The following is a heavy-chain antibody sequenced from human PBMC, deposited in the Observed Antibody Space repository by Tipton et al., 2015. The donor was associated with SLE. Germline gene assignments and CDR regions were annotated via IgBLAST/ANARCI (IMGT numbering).Heavy chain of an antibody. J-gene: IGHJ5*02. D-gene: IGHD3-3*01. Sequence: TLSLTCTVSGDSISSHSYYWGWIRQPPGKGLEWIGSIYYSGSTYYNPSRKSRVSISVDTSKNQFSLRLTSVTAADTAVYYCARFHVKSYYEFDPWGQGTLVTVSS. CDR1: GDSISSHSYY. V-gene: IGHV4-39*07. CDR2: IYYSGST. CDR3: ARFHVKSYYEFDP.